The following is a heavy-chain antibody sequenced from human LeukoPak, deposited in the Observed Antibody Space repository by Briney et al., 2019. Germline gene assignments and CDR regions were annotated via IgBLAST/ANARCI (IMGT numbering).Heavy chain of an antibody. J-gene: IGHJ4*01. V-gene: IGHV4-30-4*01. D-gene: IGHD5-24*01. CDR2: IYYSRST. Sequence: SQTLSLTCTVSGASISSGGYYWNWIRQPPGKGLEWIGYIYYSRSTSYSPSLKSRLTISVDTSKNQFSLKLSSVTAADTAVYYCARDGYNSGYFDYWGQEPWSPSPQ. CDR3: ARDGYNSGYFDY. CDR1: GASISSGGYY.